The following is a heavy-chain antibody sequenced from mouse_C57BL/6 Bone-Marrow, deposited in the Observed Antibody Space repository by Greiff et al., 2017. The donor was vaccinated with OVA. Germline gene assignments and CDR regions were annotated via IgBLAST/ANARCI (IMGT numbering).Heavy chain of an antibody. CDR1: GYTFTSYW. Sequence: QVQLQQPGAELVKPGASVKLSCKASGYTFTSYWMHWVKQRPGQGLEWIGMIHPNSGSTNYNEKFKSKATLTVDKSSSTAYMQLSSLTSEDSAVYYCARGTLYYYGSSYWYFDVWGTGTTVTVSS. J-gene: IGHJ1*03. CDR2: IHPNSGST. V-gene: IGHV1-64*01. CDR3: ARGTLYYYGSSYWYFDV. D-gene: IGHD1-1*01.